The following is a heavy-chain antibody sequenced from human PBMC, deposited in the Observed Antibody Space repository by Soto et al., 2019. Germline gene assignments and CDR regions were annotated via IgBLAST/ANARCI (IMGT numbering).Heavy chain of an antibody. V-gene: IGHV4-34*01. CDR1: GGSFSGYY. CDR2: INHSGST. Sequence: SETLSLTCAVYGGSFSGYYWSWIRQPPGKGLEWIGEINHSGSTNYNPSLKSRVTISVDTSKNQFSLKLSSVTAADTAVYYCAIVRGTDYIWGSYIYYYMDVWGKGTTVTVSS. J-gene: IGHJ6*03. CDR3: AIVRGTDYIWGSYIYYYMDV. D-gene: IGHD3-16*01.